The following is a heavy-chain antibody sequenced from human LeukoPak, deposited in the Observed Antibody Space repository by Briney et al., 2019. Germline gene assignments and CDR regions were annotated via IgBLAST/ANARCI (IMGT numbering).Heavy chain of an antibody. V-gene: IGHV4-39*01. J-gene: IGHJ4*02. CDR1: GGSISSDSYY. CDR2: IYYSGST. Sequence: SATLSRTCTVSGGSISSDSYYRAWIRQPPGKGLEWIASIYYSGSTYYNPSLKSRVTISVDTSRNQFSLKLSSVTAADTAVYYCASLAVAGLSEGYWGQGTLVIVFS. D-gene: IGHD6-19*01. CDR3: ASLAVAGLSEGY.